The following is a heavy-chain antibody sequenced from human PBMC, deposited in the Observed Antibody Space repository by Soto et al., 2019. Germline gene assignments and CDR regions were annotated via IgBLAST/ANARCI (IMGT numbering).Heavy chain of an antibody. J-gene: IGHJ6*02. CDR3: AREPLGYSSSWYYYYGMDV. CDR2: INPSGGST. V-gene: IGHV1-46*01. D-gene: IGHD6-13*01. CDR1: GYTFTSYY. Sequence: ASVKVSCKASGYTFTSYYMHCVRQAPGQGLEWMGIINPSGGSTSYAQKFQGRVTMTRDTSTSTVYMELSSLRSEDTAVYYCAREPLGYSSSWYYYYGMDVWGQGTTVTVSS.